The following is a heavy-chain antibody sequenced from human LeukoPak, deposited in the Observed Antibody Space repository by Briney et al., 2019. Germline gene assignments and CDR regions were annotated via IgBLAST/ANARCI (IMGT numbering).Heavy chain of an antibody. V-gene: IGHV4-31*03. Sequence: SETLSLTCTVSGGSIGSGGYYWSWIRQHPGKGLEWIGYIYYSGSTYYNPSLKSRVTISVDTSKNQFSLKLSSVTAADTAVYYCARSNVMVRGVLFDYWGQGTLVTVSS. CDR1: GGSIGSGGYY. D-gene: IGHD3-10*01. J-gene: IGHJ4*02. CDR2: IYYSGST. CDR3: ARSNVMVRGVLFDY.